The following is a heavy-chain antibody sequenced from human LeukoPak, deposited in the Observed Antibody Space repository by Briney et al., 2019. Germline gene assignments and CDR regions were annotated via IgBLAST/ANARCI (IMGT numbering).Heavy chain of an antibody. CDR1: GFTFSSYA. CDR2: ISGSGVST. J-gene: IGHJ1*01. Sequence: GGSLRLSCAASGFTFSSYAMTWVRQAPGKGLEWVSVISGSGVSTYYADSVKGRFTISRDNSKNMVYLQMNSPRAEDTALYYCAKALLTSGWSQKGFEHWGQGTLVTVSS. D-gene: IGHD6-19*01. CDR3: AKALLTSGWSQKGFEH. V-gene: IGHV3-23*01.